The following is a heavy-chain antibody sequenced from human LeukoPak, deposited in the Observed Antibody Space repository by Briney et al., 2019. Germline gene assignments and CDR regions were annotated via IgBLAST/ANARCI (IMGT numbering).Heavy chain of an antibody. V-gene: IGHV3-33*01. J-gene: IGHJ4*02. CDR1: GFTFSSYG. D-gene: IGHD2-15*01. CDR2: IWYDGNNK. Sequence: GRSLRLSCAASGFTFSSYGMHWVRQAPGKGLEWVALIWYDGNNKYYADSVKGRFTISRDNSKNTLYLQLNSLRAEDTAVYYCGRQHCSGGDCFFFDWGRGTLVTVSS. CDR3: GRQHCSGGDCFFFD.